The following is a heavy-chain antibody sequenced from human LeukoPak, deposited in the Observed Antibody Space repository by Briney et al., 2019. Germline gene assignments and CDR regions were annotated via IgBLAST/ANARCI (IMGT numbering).Heavy chain of an antibody. Sequence: TSETLSLTCTVSGYSISSGYYWGWIRQPPGKGLEWIGSIYHSGSTNYNLSLKSRVTISVDKSKNQFSLKLSSVTAADTAVYYCARDNVGGYYFDYWGQGTLVTVSS. V-gene: IGHV4-38-2*02. CDR2: IYHSGST. J-gene: IGHJ4*02. CDR3: ARDNVGGYYFDY. CDR1: GYSISSGYY. D-gene: IGHD2-15*01.